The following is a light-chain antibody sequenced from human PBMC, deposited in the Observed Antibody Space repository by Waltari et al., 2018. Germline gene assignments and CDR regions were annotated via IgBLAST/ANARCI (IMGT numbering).Light chain of an antibody. V-gene: IGLV2-23*03. J-gene: IGLJ2*01. CDR2: EGN. CDR1: NSNVGHYNL. CDR3: CSNVGSSVF. Sequence: QSALTQPASVSGSPGQSITISCPGSNSNVGHYNLASCYQTTPGKRPKLLMYEGNRRPSGVSTRFSGSKSDNTASLTLSGLQAEDEADYYCCSNVGSSVFFGGGTKLTVL.